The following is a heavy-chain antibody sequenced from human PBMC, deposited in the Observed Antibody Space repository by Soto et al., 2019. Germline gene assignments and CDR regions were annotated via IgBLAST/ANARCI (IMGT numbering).Heavy chain of an antibody. V-gene: IGHV3-15*01. CDR3: RTQWLD. Sequence: GGSLRLSCAASGFTFSDAWMSWVRQAPGKGLEWVGLIKKKADGGAAEYAAPVKGRFTISRDDSKNTLYLQMSSLRTEDTAVYYCRTQWLDWGQGTLVTVSS. CDR2: IKKKADGGAA. CDR1: GFTFSDAW. D-gene: IGHD6-19*01. J-gene: IGHJ4*02.